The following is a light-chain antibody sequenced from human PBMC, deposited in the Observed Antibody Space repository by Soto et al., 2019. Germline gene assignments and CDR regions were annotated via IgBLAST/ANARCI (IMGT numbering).Light chain of an antibody. J-gene: IGKJ2*01. CDR2: DAS. V-gene: IGKV3-11*01. Sequence: ETVLTESPATLSLSPGERATLSCRASQDISRYLAWYQQKPGQAPRLLIYDASNRATGIPARFSGSGSGTDFTLTISNLEPEDSAVYYCQHYDSSPPYTFGQGTKLEIK. CDR1: QDISRY. CDR3: QHYDSSPPYT.